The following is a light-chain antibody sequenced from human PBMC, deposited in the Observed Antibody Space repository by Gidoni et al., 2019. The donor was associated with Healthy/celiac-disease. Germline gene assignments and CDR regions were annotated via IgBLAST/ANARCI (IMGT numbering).Light chain of an antibody. Sequence: EVVLTPSPATLPSSPGERATLSCRASQSVSSNLSLYQQKPGQAPRLLIYGASTRATGIPARFSGSGSGTDFTLTISSLEPEDFAVYYCQQHNNWPSETFGQGTKLEIK. V-gene: IGKV3-11*01. CDR1: QSVSSN. CDR2: GAS. J-gene: IGKJ2*01. CDR3: QQHNNWPSET.